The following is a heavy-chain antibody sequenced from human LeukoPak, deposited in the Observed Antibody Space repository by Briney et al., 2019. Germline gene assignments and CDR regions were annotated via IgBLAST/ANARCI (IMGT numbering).Heavy chain of an antibody. J-gene: IGHJ5*02. D-gene: IGHD1-26*01. CDR2: ISYDGSNK. Sequence: GGSLRLSCAASGFTFSGYAMHWVRQAPGKGLEWVAVISYDGSNKYYADSVKGRFYISRDNSKNTLYLHMNSLETDDTAVYYCARGEAANWFDPWGQGTLVTVSS. CDR1: GFTFSGYA. V-gene: IGHV3-30-3*01. CDR3: ARGEAANWFDP.